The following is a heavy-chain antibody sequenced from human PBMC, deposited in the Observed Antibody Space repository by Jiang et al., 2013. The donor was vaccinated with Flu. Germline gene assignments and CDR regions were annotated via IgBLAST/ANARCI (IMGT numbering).Heavy chain of an antibody. D-gene: IGHD3/OR15-3a*01. V-gene: IGHV3-74*01. J-gene: IGHJ4*02. CDR2: INSDGSST. CDR3: ARSGQLLDAPLGY. Sequence: QLVESGGGLVQPGGSLRLSCAASGFTFSRYWMHWVRQAPGKGLVWVSRINSDGSSTTYADSVKGRFTISRDNTKNTLYLQMNTLTAEDTAVYYCARSGQLLDAPLGYWGQGILVTVSS. CDR1: GFTFSRYW.